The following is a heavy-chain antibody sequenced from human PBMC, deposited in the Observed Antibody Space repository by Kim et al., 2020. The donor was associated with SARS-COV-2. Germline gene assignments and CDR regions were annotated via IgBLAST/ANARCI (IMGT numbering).Heavy chain of an antibody. V-gene: IGHV1-18*01. CDR2: ISAYNGNT. D-gene: IGHD3-10*01. CDR3: ARDMGSRGWFGESRPYYFDY. Sequence: ASVKVSCKASGYTFTSYGISWVRQAPGQGLEWMGWISAYNGNTNYAQKLQGRVTMTTDTSTSTAYMELRSLRSDDTAVYYCARDMGSRGWFGESRPYYFDYWGQGTLVTVSS. J-gene: IGHJ4*02. CDR1: GYTFTSYG.